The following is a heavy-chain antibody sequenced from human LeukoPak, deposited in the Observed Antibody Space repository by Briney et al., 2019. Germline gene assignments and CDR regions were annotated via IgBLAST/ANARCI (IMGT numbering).Heavy chain of an antibody. Sequence: PGGSLRLSCAASGFTFSSYSMNWVRQAPGKGLEWVSYISSSSSTIYYADSVKGRFTISRDNAKNSLYLQMNSLRDEDTAVYYCARDRVLFPSYYYYAMDVWGQGTTVTVSS. CDR2: ISSSSSTI. J-gene: IGHJ6*02. CDR1: GFTFSSYS. D-gene: IGHD2-21*01. V-gene: IGHV3-48*02. CDR3: ARDRVLFPSYYYYAMDV.